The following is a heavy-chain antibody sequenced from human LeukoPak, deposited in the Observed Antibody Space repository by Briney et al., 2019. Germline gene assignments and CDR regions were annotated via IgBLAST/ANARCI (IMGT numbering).Heavy chain of an antibody. D-gene: IGHD4-23*01. CDR3: ASRPFETTVVPWDFY. Sequence: GESLQISCQGSGYNFKTYWVAWVRQLPGKGLEWMGIIRPMNSDVRYSPSFQGQVTISADRSINTAYLQWSSLTASDTAMYYCASRPFETTVVPWDFYWGQGTQVTVSS. V-gene: IGHV5-51*01. CDR2: IRPMNSDV. CDR1: GYNFKTYW. J-gene: IGHJ4*02.